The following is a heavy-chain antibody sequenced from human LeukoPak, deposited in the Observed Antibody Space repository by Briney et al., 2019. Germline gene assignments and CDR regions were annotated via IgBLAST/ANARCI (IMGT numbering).Heavy chain of an antibody. CDR2: INHSGST. V-gene: IGHV4-34*01. D-gene: IGHD3-3*01. Sequence: SETLSPTCAVYGGSFSGYYWSWIRQPPGKGLEWIGEINHSGSTNYNPSLKSRVTISVDTSKNQFSLKLSSVTAADTAVYYCARHAYTIFGVVITWIDYWGQGTLVTVSS. J-gene: IGHJ4*02. CDR3: ARHAYTIFGVVITWIDY. CDR1: GGSFSGYY.